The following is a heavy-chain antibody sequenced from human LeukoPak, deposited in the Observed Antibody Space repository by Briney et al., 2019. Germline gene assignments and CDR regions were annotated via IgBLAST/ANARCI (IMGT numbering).Heavy chain of an antibody. V-gene: IGHV3-11*01. CDR2: ISSSGSTI. CDR3: ARDRGYSGYEQNDY. CDR1: GFTFSDYY. J-gene: IGHJ4*02. Sequence: GGSLKLSCAASGFTFSDYYMSWIRQAPGKGLEWVSYISSSGSTIYYADSVKGRFTISRDNAKNSLYLQMNSLRAEDTVVYYCARDRGYSGYEQNDYWGQGTLVTVSS. D-gene: IGHD5-12*01.